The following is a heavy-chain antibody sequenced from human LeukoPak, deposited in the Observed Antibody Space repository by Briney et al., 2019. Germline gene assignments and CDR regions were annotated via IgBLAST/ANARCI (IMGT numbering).Heavy chain of an antibody. CDR2: IIPIFGTA. CDR1: GGTFSSYA. D-gene: IGHD6-19*01. V-gene: IGHV1-69*13. Sequence: ASVKVSCKASGGTFSSYAISWVRQAPGQGLEWMGGIIPIFGTANYAQKFQGRVTITADESTSTAYMELSSLRSEDTAVYYCARGLQENLAWLKAFSAFDIWGQGTMVTVSS. CDR3: ARGLQENLAWLKAFSAFDI. J-gene: IGHJ3*02.